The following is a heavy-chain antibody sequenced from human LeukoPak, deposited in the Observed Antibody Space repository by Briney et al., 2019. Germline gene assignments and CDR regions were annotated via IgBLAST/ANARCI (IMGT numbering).Heavy chain of an antibody. J-gene: IGHJ4*02. V-gene: IGHV5-51*01. CDR3: AEPGHQQGVED. CDR1: GYSTTSYW. CDR2: IYPGDSDT. Sequence: GESLKISCKGSGYSTTSYWIGWVRQLPGKGLEWMGIIYPGDSDTRYSPSFQGQVTISADKSISTAYLQWSSLKASDPASYYCAEPGHQQGVEDWGQGTLVTVSS. D-gene: IGHD3-16*01.